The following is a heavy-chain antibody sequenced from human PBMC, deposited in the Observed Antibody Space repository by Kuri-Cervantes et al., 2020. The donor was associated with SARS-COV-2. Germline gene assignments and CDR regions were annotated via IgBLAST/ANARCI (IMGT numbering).Heavy chain of an antibody. V-gene: IGHV4-39*02. J-gene: IGHJ6*02. D-gene: IGHD3-10*01. CDR2: VYFSGNT. CDR1: GGSISSSSFY. Sequence: SETLSLTCTVSGGSISSSSFYWGWIRQPLGKGLEWIGSVYFSGNTYDNPSLKSRVTISVDPSRNQFSLNLGSVTAADTAVYYCARERLLWFGEPSGGLDVWGQGTSVTVSS. CDR3: ARERLLWFGEPSGGLDV.